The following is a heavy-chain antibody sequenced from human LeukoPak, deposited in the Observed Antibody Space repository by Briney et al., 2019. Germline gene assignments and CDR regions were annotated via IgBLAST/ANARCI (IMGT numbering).Heavy chain of an antibody. D-gene: IGHD6-13*01. V-gene: IGHV3-23*01. CDR3: AKASFIAAAGTGDY. J-gene: IGHJ4*02. CDR2: ISASGGNT. Sequence: PGGSLRLSCAASGFTFSSYAMSWVRQAPGKGLEWVSTISASGGNTYYADSVKGRFTISRDNSKNTLYLQMNSLRAKDTAVYYCAKASFIAAAGTGDYWGQGTLVTVSS. CDR1: GFTFSSYA.